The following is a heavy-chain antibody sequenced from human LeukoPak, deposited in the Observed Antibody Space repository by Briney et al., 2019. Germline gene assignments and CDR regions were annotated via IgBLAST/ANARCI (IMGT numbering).Heavy chain of an antibody. Sequence: GASVKVSCKASGGTFSSYAISWVRQAPGQGLEWMGWVNPNSGGTNYAQKFQGWVTMTRDTSISTAYMELSRLRSDDTAVYYCARSEVRGVYDYWGQGTLVTVSS. V-gene: IGHV1-2*04. CDR3: ARSEVRGVYDY. J-gene: IGHJ4*02. CDR2: VNPNSGGT. D-gene: IGHD3-10*01. CDR1: GGTFSSYA.